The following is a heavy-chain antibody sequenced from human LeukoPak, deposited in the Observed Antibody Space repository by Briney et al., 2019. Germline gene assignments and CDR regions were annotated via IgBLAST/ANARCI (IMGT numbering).Heavy chain of an antibody. V-gene: IGHV3-30-3*01. J-gene: IGHJ4*02. CDR1: GFTFSSYA. D-gene: IGHD6-19*01. CDR2: ISYDGSNK. CDR3: AKDGKWLYASPYYFDY. Sequence: PGGSLRLSCAASGFTFSSYAMHWVRQAPGKGLEWVAVISYDGSNKYYADSVKGRFTISRDNSKNTLYLQMNSLRAEDTAVYYCAKDGKWLYASPYYFDYWGQGTLVTVSS.